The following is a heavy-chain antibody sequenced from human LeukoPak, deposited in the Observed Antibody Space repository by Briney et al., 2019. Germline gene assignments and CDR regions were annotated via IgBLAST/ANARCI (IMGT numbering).Heavy chain of an antibody. V-gene: IGHV1-18*01. D-gene: IGHD1-26*01. CDR1: GYTFINYG. CDR3: AREESIGSYQFLHDY. J-gene: IGHJ1*01. CDR2: ISPYNGNT. Sequence: GASVNVSCKASGYTFINYGITWVRQAPGQGLEWMGWISPYNGNTKYLQKLQGRVTLTTDTSTNTAYMEVRSLRSDDTAVYYCAREESIGSYQFLHDYWGQGTLVTVSS.